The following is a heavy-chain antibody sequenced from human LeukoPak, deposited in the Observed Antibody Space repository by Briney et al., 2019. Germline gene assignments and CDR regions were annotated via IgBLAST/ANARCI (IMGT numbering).Heavy chain of an antibody. CDR2: ISSSSSYI. CDR3: AREHYYGSGSYLWFDP. CDR1: GFTFSSYS. D-gene: IGHD3-10*01. J-gene: IGHJ5*02. V-gene: IGHV3-21*01. Sequence: GGSLRLSCAASGFTFSSYSMNWVRQAPGKGLEWVSSISSSSSYIYYADSVKGRFTISRDNSKNTLYLQVNSLRAEDTAVYYCAREHYYGSGSYLWFDPWGQGTLVTVSS.